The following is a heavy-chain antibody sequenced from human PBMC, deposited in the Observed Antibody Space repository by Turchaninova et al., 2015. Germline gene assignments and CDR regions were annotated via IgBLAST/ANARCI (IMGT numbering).Heavy chain of an antibody. CDR1: GGSFSGYY. CDR2: INHSGST. Sequence: QVQLQQWGAGLLKPSETLSHTCAFDGGSFSGYYWSWIRQPTGKGLEWIGEINHSGSTNYNPSLKSRVTISVDTSKNQFSLKLSSVTAADTAVYYCARRPYGAFDIWGQGTMVTVSS. CDR3: ARRPYGAFDI. J-gene: IGHJ3*02. D-gene: IGHD2-8*01. V-gene: IGHV4-34*01.